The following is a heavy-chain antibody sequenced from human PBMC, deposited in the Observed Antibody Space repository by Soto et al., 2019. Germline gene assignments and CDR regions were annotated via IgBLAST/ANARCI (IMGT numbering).Heavy chain of an antibody. J-gene: IGHJ4*02. CDR1: GGSISSGGYY. V-gene: IGHV4-31*03. CDR3: ARAVVVTALDY. CDR2: IYYSGST. Sequence: QVQLQESGPGLVKPSQTLSLTCTVSGGSISSGGYYWSWIRQHPGKGLEWIGYIYYSGSTYYNPSLKGXXTXSAXTSKNQFSLKLSSVTAADTAVYYCARAVVVTALDYWGQGTLVTVSS. D-gene: IGHD2-21*02.